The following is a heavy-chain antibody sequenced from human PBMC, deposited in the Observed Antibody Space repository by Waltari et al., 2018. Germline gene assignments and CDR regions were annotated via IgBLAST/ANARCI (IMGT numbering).Heavy chain of an antibody. J-gene: IGHJ4*02. CDR1: GYSISSGYY. Sequence: QVQLQESGPGLVKPSETLSLTCAVSGYSISSGYYWGWIRQSPGKGLEWIGSIYHSGSTYYNPSLKSRVTISVDTSKNQFSLKLSSVTAADTAVYYCARELSDYWGQGTLVTVSS. V-gene: IGHV4-38-2*01. D-gene: IGHD1-26*01. CDR2: IYHSGST. CDR3: ARELSDY.